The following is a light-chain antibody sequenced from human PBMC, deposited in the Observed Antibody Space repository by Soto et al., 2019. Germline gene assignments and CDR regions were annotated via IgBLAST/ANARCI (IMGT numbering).Light chain of an antibody. CDR1: SSDVGGYNY. V-gene: IGLV2-8*01. Sequence: QSALTQPPSASGSPGQSVTISCTGTSSDVGGYNYVSWYQQHPGKAPKLMIYEVSKRPSGVPDRFSVSKSGNTASLTVSWLQVEDEADYYCSSFEASNNLLFGGGTKVTAL. J-gene: IGLJ2*01. CDR3: SSFEASNNLL. CDR2: EVS.